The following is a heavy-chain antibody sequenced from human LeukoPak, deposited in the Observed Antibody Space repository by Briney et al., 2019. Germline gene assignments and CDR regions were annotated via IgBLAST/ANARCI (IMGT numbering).Heavy chain of an antibody. Sequence: GGSLRLSCAASGFTVSTNYMSWVRQAPGKGLEWVSLIYSGGITQYADSVKGRFTISRDNSKNTLYLQMTSLRAEDTAVYHCARDGYYDSSGYRKHDGFDIWGQGTLVTVSS. J-gene: IGHJ3*02. CDR3: ARDGYYDSSGYRKHDGFDI. V-gene: IGHV3-66*01. CDR2: IYSGGIT. D-gene: IGHD3-22*01. CDR1: GFTVSTNY.